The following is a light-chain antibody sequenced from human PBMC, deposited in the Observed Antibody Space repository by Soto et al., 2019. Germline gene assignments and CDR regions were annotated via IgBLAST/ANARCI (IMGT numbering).Light chain of an antibody. CDR1: SSDVGGYNY. Sequence: QSALTQPASVSGSPGQSITIPCTGTSSDVGGYNYVSWYQHHPGEAPKLMIYDVNDRPSGVSSRFSGSKSGNTASLTISGLHAEDEADYYCTSYTSDTPVVFGGGTQLTVL. CDR3: TSYTSDTPVV. V-gene: IGLV2-14*03. CDR2: DVN. J-gene: IGLJ2*01.